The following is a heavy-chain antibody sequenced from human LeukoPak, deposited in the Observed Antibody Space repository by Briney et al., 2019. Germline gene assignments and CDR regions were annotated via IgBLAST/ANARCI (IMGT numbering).Heavy chain of an antibody. V-gene: IGHV4-34*01. CDR2: IHYTGAT. J-gene: IGHJ4*02. CDR1: GGSITGYY. CDR3: ARGNILSGYCFDF. D-gene: IGHD3-9*01. Sequence: SETPSLTCAVYGGSITGYYWSWIRQPPGKGLEWVGEIHYTGATSYNPSLKSRATISIDTSKNQVSLKLSSVTAADTAVYYCARGNILSGYCFDFWGQGALVTVSS.